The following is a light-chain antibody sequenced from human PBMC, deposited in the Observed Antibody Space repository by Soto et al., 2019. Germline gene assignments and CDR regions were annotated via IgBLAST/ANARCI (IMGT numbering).Light chain of an antibody. V-gene: IGKV1-27*01. CDR3: QKYNSAPHA. J-gene: IGKJ1*01. Sequence: DIQMTQSPSSLSASVGDRVTITCRASQDISNYLAWYQQKPGKVPKLLIFAASTLQSGVPSRFSGSGSGTDFILTISSLQPEDVASYYCQKYNSAPHAFGQGTKVEI. CDR1: QDISNY. CDR2: AAS.